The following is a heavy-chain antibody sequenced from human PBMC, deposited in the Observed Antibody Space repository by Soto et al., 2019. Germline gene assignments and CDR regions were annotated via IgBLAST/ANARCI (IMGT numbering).Heavy chain of an antibody. Sequence: GASVKVSCKASGYTFTGYYMHWVRQAPGQGLEWMGWINPNSGGTNYAQKFQGWVTMTRDTSISTAYMELSRLRSDDTAVYYCARGTRAARPYYYYGMDVWGQGTTVTVS. CDR3: ARGTRAARPYYYYGMDV. CDR1: GYTFTGYY. D-gene: IGHD6-6*01. CDR2: INPNSGGT. J-gene: IGHJ6*02. V-gene: IGHV1-2*04.